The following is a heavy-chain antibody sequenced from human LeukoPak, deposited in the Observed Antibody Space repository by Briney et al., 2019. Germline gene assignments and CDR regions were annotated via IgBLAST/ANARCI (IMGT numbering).Heavy chain of an antibody. D-gene: IGHD6-6*01. CDR2: ISSSSSYI. J-gene: IGHJ4*02. Sequence: GGSLRLSCAASGFIFSSYNMNWVRQAPGKGLEWVSSISSSSSYIYYGDSVKGRFSISRDNAKNSLYLQMNSLRAEDTAMYYCARDGYSSPSFDFWGQGTRVTVSS. CDR3: ARDGYSSPSFDF. V-gene: IGHV3-21*01. CDR1: GFIFSSYN.